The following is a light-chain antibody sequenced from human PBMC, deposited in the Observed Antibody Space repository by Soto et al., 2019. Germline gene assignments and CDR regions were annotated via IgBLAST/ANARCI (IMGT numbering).Light chain of an antibody. CDR1: QTIGSC. CDR2: KAS. Sequence: DIQRTQSPSTLSGSVGDRATITSGASQTIGSCLAWYQQKPGKAPKLLIYKASTLKSGVPSRFSGSGSGTEFTLTISSLQPDDYATYYCQHYNSYSEAFGQGTKVELK. V-gene: IGKV1-5*03. CDR3: QHYNSYSEA. J-gene: IGKJ1*01.